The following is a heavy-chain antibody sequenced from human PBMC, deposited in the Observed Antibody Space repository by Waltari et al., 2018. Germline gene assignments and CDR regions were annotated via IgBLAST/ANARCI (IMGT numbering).Heavy chain of an antibody. Sequence: EVQLLESGGGLVRPGGSLRPPCAASGLPFITYNLNWVRQPPGKGLEWVSSISSDSNYMHYADSVKGRFTISRDNAKNSLYLQLNSLRAEDTAVYYCATGGWGFYLGYWGQGTLVTVSS. CDR1: GLPFITYN. CDR3: ATGGWGFYLGY. V-gene: IGHV3-21*02. CDR2: ISSDSNYM. D-gene: IGHD7-27*01. J-gene: IGHJ4*02.